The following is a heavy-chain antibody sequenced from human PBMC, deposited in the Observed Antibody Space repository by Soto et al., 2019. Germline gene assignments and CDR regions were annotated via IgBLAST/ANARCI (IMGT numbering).Heavy chain of an antibody. CDR2: FSGFGISS. CDR3: AKLSDMYVVVIHCDY. V-gene: IGHV3-23*01. D-gene: IGHD3-22*01. J-gene: IGHJ4*02. CDR1: GFTFSSYA. Sequence: ELQLLESGGGLVQPGGSLRLSCAASGFTFSSYAMNWVRQAPGKGLEWVSSFSGFGISSYYTDSVKGRFTISRDNSTNMLYLQMNSLRAEDTAVYYCAKLSDMYVVVIHCDYWGQGTLVTVSS.